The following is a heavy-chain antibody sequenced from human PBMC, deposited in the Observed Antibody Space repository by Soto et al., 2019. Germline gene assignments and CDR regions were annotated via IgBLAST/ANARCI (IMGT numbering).Heavy chain of an antibody. CDR2: ISGYNGDT. CDR3: ARDIYVWGSYHNDY. J-gene: IGHJ4*02. CDR1: GYSFTDYG. D-gene: IGHD3-16*02. Sequence: QVQLVQSGAELRKPGASVKVSCKASGYSFTDYGISWMRQAPGQGLEWMAWISGYNGDTKSAQNFQDRATLTTDTSTSTAYMELRGLRSDDTAVYYCARDIYVWGSYHNDYWGQGTQVTVSS. V-gene: IGHV1-18*01.